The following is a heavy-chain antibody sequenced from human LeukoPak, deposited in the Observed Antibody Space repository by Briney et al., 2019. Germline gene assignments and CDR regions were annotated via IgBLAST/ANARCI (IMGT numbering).Heavy chain of an antibody. V-gene: IGHV3-48*04. J-gene: IGHJ1*01. CDR1: GFTFSSYS. CDR2: ISSSSSTI. Sequence: GGSLRLSCAASGFTFSSYSMNWVRQAPGKGLEWVSYISSSSSTIYYADSVKGRFTISRDNANNSVYLQMSGLRAEDTALYYCARISGSSKKYFQHWGQGTLATVSS. CDR3: ARISGSSKKYFQH. D-gene: IGHD1-26*01.